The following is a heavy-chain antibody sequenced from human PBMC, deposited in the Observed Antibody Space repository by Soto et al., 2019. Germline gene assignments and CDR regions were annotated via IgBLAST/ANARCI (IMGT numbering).Heavy chain of an antibody. CDR2: IIPVFETR. CDR1: GGSFRNYV. V-gene: IGHV1-69*01. D-gene: IGHD4-4*01. Sequence: QVQLVQSGAEVNKPGSSVKVSCRASGGSFRNYVMSWWRQAPGQGLEWMGGIIPVFETRNYAQKFQGRVTITADASTSTVSMEMSNLRSEDTAVYFCSFHSDSNSYSRVDFWGQGTLVTVSS. J-gene: IGHJ4*02. CDR3: SFHSDSNSYSRVDF.